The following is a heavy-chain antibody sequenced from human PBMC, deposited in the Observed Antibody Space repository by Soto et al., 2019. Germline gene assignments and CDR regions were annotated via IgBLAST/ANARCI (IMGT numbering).Heavy chain of an antibody. CDR3: AKGGGGSTRTLNYY. V-gene: IGHV3-23*01. Sequence: EVQLLESGGGLVQPGGSLRLSCAASGFTFSSYAMSWVRQAPGKGLEWVSAISGSGGSTYYADSVKGRFTISRDNSKNTLYLQMNSLRAEDTAVYHCAKGGGGSTRTLNYYWGQGTLVTVSS. CDR2: ISGSGGST. J-gene: IGHJ4*02. D-gene: IGHD2-15*01. CDR1: GFTFSSYA.